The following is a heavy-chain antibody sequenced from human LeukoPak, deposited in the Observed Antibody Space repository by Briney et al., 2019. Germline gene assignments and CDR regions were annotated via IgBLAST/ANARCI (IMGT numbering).Heavy chain of an antibody. D-gene: IGHD1-26*01. V-gene: IGHV3-23*01. Sequence: EPGGSLRLSCAASGFTFSSYAMSWVRQAPGKGLEWVSAISGSGGSTYYADSVKGRFTISRDNSKNTLYLQMNSLRAEDTAVYYCAKGLSIVGATGGDYWGQGTLVTVSS. CDR2: ISGSGGST. J-gene: IGHJ4*02. CDR1: GFTFSSYA. CDR3: AKGLSIVGATGGDY.